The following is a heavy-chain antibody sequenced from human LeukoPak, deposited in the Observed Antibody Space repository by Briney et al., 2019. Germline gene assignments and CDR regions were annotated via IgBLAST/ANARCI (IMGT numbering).Heavy chain of an antibody. CDR1: GFTFSTYG. CDR2: IRYDGGNK. D-gene: IGHD5-18*01. CDR3: ARALSAMVPDY. J-gene: IGHJ4*02. Sequence: GGSLRLSCAASGFTFSTYGMHWVRQAPGKGLEWLAVIRYDGGNKYYGDSVRCRFTISRDNSKNTLYLQMNSLRAEDTAMYHCARALSAMVPDYWGQGTLLTVSS. V-gene: IGHV3-33*01.